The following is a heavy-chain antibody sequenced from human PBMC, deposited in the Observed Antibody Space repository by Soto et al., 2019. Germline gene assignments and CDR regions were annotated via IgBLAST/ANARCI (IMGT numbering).Heavy chain of an antibody. CDR2: ISPYNDYT. Sequence: QVQLVQSAGEVKKPGASVKVSCKASGYTFIRYGITWVRQAPGQGLEWMGWISPYNDYTINAQKLQGRVTMTTDTATRTVYLDLRSLKSDDTAVYYCARGGYYDNTWGKLSHYGLDVWAKGPRSPSP. V-gene: IGHV1-18*01. J-gene: IGHJ6*02. CDR1: GYTFIRYG. D-gene: IGHD3-16*01. CDR3: ARGGYYDNTWGKLSHYGLDV.